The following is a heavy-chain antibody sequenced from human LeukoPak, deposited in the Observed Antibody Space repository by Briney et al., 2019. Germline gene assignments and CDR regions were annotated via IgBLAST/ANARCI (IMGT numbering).Heavy chain of an antibody. CDR1: GLTFSTYG. V-gene: IGHV3-23*01. D-gene: IGHD6-19*01. J-gene: IGHJ5*02. CDR3: AKGVQWLVLPGGWFDP. CDR2: IHNSGSST. Sequence: GGSLRLSCAASGLTFSTYGMSWVRQAPGKGLEWVSSIHNSGSSTYYTDSVKGRFTISRDNSKNTLYLQMNSLRAEDTAVYYCAKGVQWLVLPGGWFDPWGQGTLVTVSS.